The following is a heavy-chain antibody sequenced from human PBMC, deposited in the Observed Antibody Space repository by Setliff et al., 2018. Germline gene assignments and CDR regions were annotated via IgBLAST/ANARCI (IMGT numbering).Heavy chain of an antibody. CDR1: GDSISSRRNY. V-gene: IGHV4-61*09. D-gene: IGHD3-3*01. Sequence: LSLTCTVSGDSISSRRNYWGWFRQPAGKELEWIGQIYTSWSTNYNPSLKSRVTMSVDTTKNQFSLKLTSVTAADTAVYYCARVSGFLYVDVWGKGTTVTVSS. J-gene: IGHJ6*03. CDR2: IYTSWST. CDR3: ARVSGFLYVDV.